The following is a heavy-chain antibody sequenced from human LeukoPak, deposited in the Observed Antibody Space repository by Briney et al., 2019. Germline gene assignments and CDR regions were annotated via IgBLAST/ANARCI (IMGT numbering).Heavy chain of an antibody. Sequence: GGSLRLSCAASGFSLSSYNMNWVRQTPGKGLEWVANIKQDGSEKYYVDSVKGRFTISRDNAKNSLYLQMNSLRAEDTAVYYCARGGVSVTDAFDIWGQGTMVTVSS. CDR1: GFSLSSYN. D-gene: IGHD3-10*01. CDR2: IKQDGSEK. CDR3: ARGGVSVTDAFDI. V-gene: IGHV3-7*01. J-gene: IGHJ3*02.